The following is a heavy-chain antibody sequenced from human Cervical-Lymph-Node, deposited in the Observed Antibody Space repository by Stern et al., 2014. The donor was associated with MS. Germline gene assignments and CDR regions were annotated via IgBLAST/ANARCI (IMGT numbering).Heavy chain of an antibody. CDR3: AREGPTHYFDY. J-gene: IGHJ4*02. CDR1: GGSISSGGYY. Sequence: QVQLQESGPGLVKPSQTLSLTCTVSGGSISSGGYYWSWIRQLPGKGLEWIGYIYYSGSTYFNPSLKSRVTISVDTSKTQFSLKLSSVTAADTAMYYCAREGPTHYFDYWGQGTLVTVSS. CDR2: IYYSGST. V-gene: IGHV4-31*03.